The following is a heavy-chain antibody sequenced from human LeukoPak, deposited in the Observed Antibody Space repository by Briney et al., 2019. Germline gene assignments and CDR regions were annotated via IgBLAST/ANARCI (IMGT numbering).Heavy chain of an antibody. CDR3: VRDVQWRFDP. Sequence: ASVKVSCKASGYIFTSYGISWVRQAPGQGLEWMGWISTNKGNTNYAQRLQGRVTMTTDTSTSTAYMELRSLRSDDTAIYYCVRDVQWRFDPWGQGTLVTVSS. CDR2: ISTNKGNT. CDR1: GYIFTSYG. J-gene: IGHJ5*02. D-gene: IGHD2-8*01. V-gene: IGHV1-18*01.